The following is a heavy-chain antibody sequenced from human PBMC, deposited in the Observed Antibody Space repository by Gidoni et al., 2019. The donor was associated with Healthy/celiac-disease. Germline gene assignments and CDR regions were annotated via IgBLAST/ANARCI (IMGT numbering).Heavy chain of an antibody. V-gene: IGHV3-30*04. CDR3: ARDSCTNGVCPIGYYGMDV. CDR2: RSYDGSNK. CDR1: GFTFRSYT. Sequence: QVQLVESGGGVVQPGRSLRLSCAASGFTFRSYTMHWVRQAPGKGLEWVAVRSYDGSNKYYADSVKGRFTISRDNSKNTLYLQMNGLRAEDTAVYYCARDSCTNGVCPIGYYGMDVWGQGTTVTVSS. J-gene: IGHJ6*02. D-gene: IGHD2-8*01.